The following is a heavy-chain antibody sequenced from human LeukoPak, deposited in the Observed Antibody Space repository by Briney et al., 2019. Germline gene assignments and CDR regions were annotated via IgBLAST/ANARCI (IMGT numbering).Heavy chain of an antibody. D-gene: IGHD2-2*01. J-gene: IGHJ4*02. CDR2: INHSGSA. CDR3: ARQGGYCSSTSCHPSFDY. Sequence: PSETLSLTCAVYGGSFSGYYWSWIRQPPGKGLEWIGEINHSGSANYNPSLKSRVTISVDTSKNQFSLKLSSVTAADTAVYYCARQGGYCSSTSCHPSFDYWGRGTLVTVSS. V-gene: IGHV4-34*01. CDR1: GGSFSGYY.